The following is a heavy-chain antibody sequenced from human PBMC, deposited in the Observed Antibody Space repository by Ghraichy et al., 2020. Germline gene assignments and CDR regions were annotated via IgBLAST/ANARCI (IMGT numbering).Heavy chain of an antibody. Sequence: GGSLRLSCAASGFTFSSYAMSWVRQAPGKGLEWVSAISGSGGSTYYADSVKGRFTISRDNSKNTLYLQMNSLRAEDTAVYYCAKSEPYDFWSGYYSTYFDYWGQGTLVTVSS. CDR2: ISGSGGST. CDR1: GFTFSSYA. D-gene: IGHD3-3*01. V-gene: IGHV3-23*01. CDR3: AKSEPYDFWSGYYSTYFDY. J-gene: IGHJ4*02.